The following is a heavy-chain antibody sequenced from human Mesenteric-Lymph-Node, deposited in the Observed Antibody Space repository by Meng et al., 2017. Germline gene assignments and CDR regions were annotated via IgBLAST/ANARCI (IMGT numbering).Heavy chain of an antibody. D-gene: IGHD3-22*01. CDR2: ISGSGGST. J-gene: IGHJ3*02. V-gene: IGHV3-23*01. Sequence: GGSLRLSCAASGFTFSSYAMSWVRQAPGKGLEWVSAISGSGGSTYYADSVKGRFTISRDNSKNTLYLQMNSLRAEDTAVYYCAKDLSYYDSSGYYRSYPDAFDIWGQGTMVTVSS. CDR3: AKDLSYYDSSGYYRSYPDAFDI. CDR1: GFTFSSYA.